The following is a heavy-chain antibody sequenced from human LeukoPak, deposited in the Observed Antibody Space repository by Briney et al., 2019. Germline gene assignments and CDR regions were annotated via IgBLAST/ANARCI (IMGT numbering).Heavy chain of an antibody. V-gene: IGHV3-20*04. J-gene: IGHJ4*02. CDR2: INWNGGST. CDR1: GFTLDDYG. Sequence: GGSLRLSCAASGFTLDDYGMSWVRQAPGKRLEWVSGINWNGGSTGYADSVKGRFTISRDNAKNSLYLQMNSLRAEDTALYYCARAGRVVVAATPDYWGQGTLVTVSS. CDR3: ARAGRVVVAATPDY. D-gene: IGHD2-15*01.